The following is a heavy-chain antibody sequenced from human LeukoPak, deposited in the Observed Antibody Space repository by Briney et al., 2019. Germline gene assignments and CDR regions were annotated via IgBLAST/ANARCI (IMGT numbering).Heavy chain of an antibody. D-gene: IGHD3-10*01. Sequence: SETLSLTCTVSGGSIISSNYYWAWIRQPPGKELEWLATVYNSGTTYYTPSLKSRATISVDTSKDQLSLKLDSVTAADTALYYCARLWFGNGRTFDPWGQGTLVTVSS. CDR3: ARLWFGNGRTFDP. J-gene: IGHJ5*02. CDR1: GGSIISSNYY. CDR2: VYNSGTT. V-gene: IGHV4-39*01.